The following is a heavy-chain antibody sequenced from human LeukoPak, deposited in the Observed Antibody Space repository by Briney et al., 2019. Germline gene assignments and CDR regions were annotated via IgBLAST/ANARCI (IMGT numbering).Heavy chain of an antibody. D-gene: IGHD5-24*01. CDR3: ARVRDGNTVDFDY. CDR2: INPNTGGT. Sequence: ASVKVSCKASEYTFTGYYIHWVRQAPGQGPEWMGYINPNTGGTKYAQKFQDRVTMTRDTSISTAYMELSRLRSDDTAVYYCARVRDGNTVDFDYWGQGTLVTVSS. V-gene: IGHV1-2*02. J-gene: IGHJ4*02. CDR1: EYTFTGYY.